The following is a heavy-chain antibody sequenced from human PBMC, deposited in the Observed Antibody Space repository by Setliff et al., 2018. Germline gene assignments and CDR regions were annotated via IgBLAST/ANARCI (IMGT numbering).Heavy chain of an antibody. CDR3: ARMSTSGPHYDY. J-gene: IGHJ4*02. V-gene: IGHV1-3*01. Sequence: GASVKVSCKASGYSFSSNAFHWVRQAPGQTLEWMGWIHAGSSNTLYSQRFQDRITISSDTSATTVHMELSSLRSDDTAVYYCARMSTSGPHYDYWGQGTLVTVSS. CDR2: IHAGSSNT. D-gene: IGHD2-8*02. CDR1: GYSFSSNA.